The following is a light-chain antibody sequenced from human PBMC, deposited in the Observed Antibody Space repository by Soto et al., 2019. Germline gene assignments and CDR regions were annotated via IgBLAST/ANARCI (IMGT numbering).Light chain of an antibody. CDR1: SSDVGGYNY. CDR2: DVT. V-gene: IGLV2-14*03. J-gene: IGLJ2*01. CDR3: SSFASSIPLV. Sequence: QSALTQPASVSGSPGQSITISCTGTSSDVGGYNYVSWYQQHPGKAPKLLICDVTNRPSGVSNRFSGSKSGNTASLTISGLQTEDEDYYYCSSFASSIPLVFGGGTKLTVL.